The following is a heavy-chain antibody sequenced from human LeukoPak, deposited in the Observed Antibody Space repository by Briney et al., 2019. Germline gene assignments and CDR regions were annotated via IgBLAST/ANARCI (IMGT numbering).Heavy chain of an antibody. Sequence: GGSLRLSCAASGFTFSSYAMSWVRQAPGKGLEWVSALSGSGGTTYYADSVKGRLTISRDNSKNTLYLQMNSLGAEDTAVYYCARTVDYGSGSYFYYYYYYMDVWGKGTTVTVSS. J-gene: IGHJ6*03. CDR2: LSGSGGTT. CDR1: GFTFSSYA. CDR3: ARTVDYGSGSYFYYYYYYMDV. D-gene: IGHD3-10*01. V-gene: IGHV3-23*01.